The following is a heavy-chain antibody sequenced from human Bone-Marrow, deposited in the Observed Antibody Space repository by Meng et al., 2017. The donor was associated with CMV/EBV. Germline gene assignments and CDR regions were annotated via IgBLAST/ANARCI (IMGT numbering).Heavy chain of an antibody. CDR3: AAGDVDTAMDV. Sequence: ASVKVSCKASGYTFTGYYMHWVRQAPGQGLEWMGWINPNSGGTSYAQKFQGRVTMTRDTSISTAYMELSRLRSDDTAVYYCAAGDVDTAMDVWGQGTTVTVSS. CDR1: GYTFTGYY. V-gene: IGHV1-2*02. D-gene: IGHD5-18*01. CDR2: INPNSGGT. J-gene: IGHJ6*02.